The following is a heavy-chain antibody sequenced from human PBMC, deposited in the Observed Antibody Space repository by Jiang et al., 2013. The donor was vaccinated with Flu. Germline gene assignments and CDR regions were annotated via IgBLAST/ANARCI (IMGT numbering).Heavy chain of an antibody. V-gene: IGHV5-51*01. CDR2: IYAGDSDS. CDR1: GYNFISYW. Sequence: GAEVKKPGESLRISCKVSGYNFISYWISWVRQMPGKGLEWLGIIYAGDSDSRYSPSFRGQVTMSVDKSTTTAYLHWGSLKASDTATYYCARSQQNEDWFEIWGQGTPVIVSS. CDR3: ARSQQNEDWFEI. D-gene: IGHD1-1*01. J-gene: IGHJ5*02.